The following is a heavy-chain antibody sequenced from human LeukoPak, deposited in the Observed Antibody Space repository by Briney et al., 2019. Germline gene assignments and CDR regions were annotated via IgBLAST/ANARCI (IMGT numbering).Heavy chain of an antibody. CDR3: AKGYGESHFDS. J-gene: IGHJ4*02. V-gene: IGHV3-30*02. Sequence: PGGSLRLSCAASGFTFRSFGMHFVRQAPGKGLEWVAFIRFDGSNQYYIDSVKGRFTISRDNSNNTLFLQMNNLRGDDTAVCFCAKGYGESHFDSWGQGTLVTVSS. CDR1: GFTFRSFG. D-gene: IGHD5-18*01. CDR2: IRFDGSNQ.